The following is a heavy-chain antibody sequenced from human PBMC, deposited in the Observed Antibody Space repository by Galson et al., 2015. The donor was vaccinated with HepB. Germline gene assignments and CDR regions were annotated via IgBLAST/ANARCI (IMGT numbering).Heavy chain of an antibody. J-gene: IGHJ4*02. Sequence: SVKVSCKASGGTFSSYAVSWVRQAPGQGLEWMGGIIPILGTGNYAQKFQGRVTITADESTSTIYMELSSLRSEDTAVYYCAATHTWGKDYWGQGTLVIVSS. CDR3: AATHTWGKDY. D-gene: IGHD3-16*01. V-gene: IGHV1-69*13. CDR2: IIPILGTG. CDR1: GGTFSSYA.